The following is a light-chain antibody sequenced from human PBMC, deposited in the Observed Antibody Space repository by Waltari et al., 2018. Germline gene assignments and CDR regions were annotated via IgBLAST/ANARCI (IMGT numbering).Light chain of an antibody. Sequence: DIQMTQSPSTLSASVGDRVTITCRASQSITNWSAWYQQKPGKAPKLLIYRASNVESGVPSRFSGSRSGTEFTLTISILQPDDFATEYCQQYDNYWTFGQGTKVEIK. V-gene: IGKV1-5*03. CDR1: QSITNW. CDR3: QQYDNYWT. J-gene: IGKJ1*01. CDR2: RAS.